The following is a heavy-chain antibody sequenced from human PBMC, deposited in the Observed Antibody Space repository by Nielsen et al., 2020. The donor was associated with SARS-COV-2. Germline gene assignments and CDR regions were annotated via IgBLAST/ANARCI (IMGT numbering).Heavy chain of an antibody. J-gene: IGHJ4*02. CDR3: ARGTYSSSWYRY. CDR2: INHSGST. D-gene: IGHD6-13*01. CDR1: GGSISSSNW. Sequence: SETLSLTCAVSGGSISSSNWWSWVRQPPGKGLEWIGEINHSGSTNYNPSLKSRVTISVDTSKNQFSLKLSSVTAADTAVYYCARGTYSSSWYRYWGQGTLVTVSS. V-gene: IGHV4-4*02.